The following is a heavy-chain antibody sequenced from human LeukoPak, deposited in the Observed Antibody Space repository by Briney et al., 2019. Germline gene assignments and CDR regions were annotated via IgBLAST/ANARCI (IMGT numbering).Heavy chain of an antibody. CDR1: GYTFTSYY. D-gene: IGHD2-8*01. J-gene: IGHJ4*02. CDR2: INPSGGST. Sequence: ASVKVSCKASGYTFTSYYMHWVRQAPGQGLEWMGIINPSGGSTSYAQKFQGRLTITRDSSIDTAYMDLSGLNSEDTAVYYCARGVPLGYCTYGVCYPPYYFDYWGQGTLVTASS. V-gene: IGHV1-46*01. CDR3: ARGVPLGYCTYGVCYPPYYFDY.